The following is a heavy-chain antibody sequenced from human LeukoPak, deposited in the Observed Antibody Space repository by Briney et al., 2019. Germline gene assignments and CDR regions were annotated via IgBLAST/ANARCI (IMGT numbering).Heavy chain of an antibody. Sequence: PSETLSLTCTVSGGSISSSSYYWGWIRQPPGKGLEWIGSIYYSGSTYYNPSLKSRVTISVDTSKNQFSLKLSSVTAADTAVYYCARQVRDGDYEDYFDYWGQGTLVTVSS. D-gene: IGHD4-17*01. V-gene: IGHV4-39*01. CDR1: GGSISSSSYY. CDR3: ARQVRDGDYEDYFDY. J-gene: IGHJ4*02. CDR2: IYYSGST.